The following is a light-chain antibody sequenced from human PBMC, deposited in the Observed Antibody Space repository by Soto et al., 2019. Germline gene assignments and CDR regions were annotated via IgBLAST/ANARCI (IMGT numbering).Light chain of an antibody. CDR3: QVLEAPGDQVV. Sequence: SYELTQPPSVSVAPGETARISCGGNNVGSRSVHWYQQKPGQAPFLVIYYDSDRPSGIPERFSGCNSVSTATLIISRVEAGDEADYYWQVLEAPGDQVVFGGGTTLTVL. V-gene: IGLV3-21*01. CDR2: YDS. J-gene: IGLJ2*01. CDR1: NVGSRS.